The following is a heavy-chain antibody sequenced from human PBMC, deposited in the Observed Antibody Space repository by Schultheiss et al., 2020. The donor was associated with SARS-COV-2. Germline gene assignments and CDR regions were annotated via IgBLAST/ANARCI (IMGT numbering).Heavy chain of an antibody. CDR3: AKATDYGDYGYYYYGMDV. CDR1: GFTVTSYY. V-gene: IGHV3-30*18. Sequence: GGSLRLSCAASGFTVTSYYVVWVRQAPGKGLEWVAVISYDGSNKYYADSVKGRFTISRDNSKNTLYLQMNSLRAEDTAVYYCAKATDYGDYGYYYYGMDVWGQGTTVTVSS. D-gene: IGHD4-17*01. J-gene: IGHJ6*02. CDR2: ISYDGSNK.